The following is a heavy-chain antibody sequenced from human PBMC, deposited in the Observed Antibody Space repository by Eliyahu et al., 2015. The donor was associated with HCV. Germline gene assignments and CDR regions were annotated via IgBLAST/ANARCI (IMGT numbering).Heavy chain of an antibody. CDR3: ARQRNYWTGSIY. D-gene: IGHD3/OR15-3a*01. Sequence: QLQLQESGPGLVKPSETLSLTCXVXGXXXSSSSYYWGWIXXPPGKGLEWMGSIYYSGSTYYXPSLKSRVTISVDTSKNQFSLKLSSVTAADTAVYYCARQRNYWTGSIYWGQGTLVTVSS. V-gene: IGHV4-39*01. CDR2: IYYSGST. J-gene: IGHJ4*02. CDR1: GXXXSSSSYY.